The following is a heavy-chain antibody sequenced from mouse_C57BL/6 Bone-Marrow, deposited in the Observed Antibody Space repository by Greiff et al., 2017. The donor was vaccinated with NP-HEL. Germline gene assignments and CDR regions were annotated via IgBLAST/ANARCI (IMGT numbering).Heavy chain of an antibody. J-gene: IGHJ3*01. CDR3: ARCGVYYYGSSFPFAY. D-gene: IGHD1-1*01. CDR1: GYTFTDYN. V-gene: IGHV1-18*01. CDR2: INPNNGGT. Sequence: EVKLQESGPELVKPGASVKIPCKASGYTFTDYNMDWVKQSHGKSLEWIGDINPNNGGTIYNQKFKGKATLTVDKSSSTAYMELRSLTSEDTAVYYCARCGVYYYGSSFPFAYWGQGTLVTVSA.